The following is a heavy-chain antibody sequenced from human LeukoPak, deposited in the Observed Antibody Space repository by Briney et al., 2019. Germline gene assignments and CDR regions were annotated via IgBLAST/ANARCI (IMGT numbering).Heavy chain of an antibody. V-gene: IGHV1-2*02. CDR3: ARLGTGYSLSY. D-gene: IGHD5-18*01. Sequence: GASVKVSCKASGYTFTGYYMHWVRQAPGQGLEWMGWINPNSGDTKYSQKFQGRVTMTRDTSISTAYMELSRLRSDDTAVYYCARLGTGYSLSYWGQGTLITVSS. J-gene: IGHJ4*02. CDR2: INPNSGDT. CDR1: GYTFTGYY.